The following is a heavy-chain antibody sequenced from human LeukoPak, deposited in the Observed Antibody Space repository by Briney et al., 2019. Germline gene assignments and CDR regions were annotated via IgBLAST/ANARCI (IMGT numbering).Heavy chain of an antibody. V-gene: IGHV4-59*01. D-gene: IGHD2-15*01. Sequence: PSETLSLTCTVSGGSISSYYWSWIWQPPGKGLEWIGYIYYSGSTNYNPSLKSRVTISVDTSKNQFSLKLSSVTAADTAVYYCARAVVLRELYYYYYYGMDVWGQGTTVTVSS. J-gene: IGHJ6*02. CDR1: GGSISSYY. CDR2: IYYSGST. CDR3: ARAVVLRELYYYYYYGMDV.